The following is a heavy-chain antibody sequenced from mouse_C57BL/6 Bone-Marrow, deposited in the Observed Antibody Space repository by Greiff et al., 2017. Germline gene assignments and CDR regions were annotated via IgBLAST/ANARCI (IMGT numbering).Heavy chain of an antibody. CDR3: ARNGIYGSIYYFDY. CDR2: IYPRSGNT. CDR1: GYTFTSYG. D-gene: IGHD1-1*01. Sequence: VQGVESGAELARPGASVKLSCKASGYTFTSYGISWVKQRTGQGLEWIGEIYPRSGNTYYNEKFKGKATLTADKSSSTAYMELRSLTSEDSAVYFCARNGIYGSIYYFDYWGQGTTLTVSS. V-gene: IGHV1-81*01. J-gene: IGHJ2*01.